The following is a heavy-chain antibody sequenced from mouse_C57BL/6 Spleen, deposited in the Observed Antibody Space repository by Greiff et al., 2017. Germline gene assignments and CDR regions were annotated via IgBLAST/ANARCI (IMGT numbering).Heavy chain of an antibody. Sequence: QVQLQQSGAELVKPGASVKISCKASGYAFSSYWMNWVKQRPGKGLEWIGQIYPGDGDTNYNGKFKGKATLTADKSSSTAYMQLSSLTSEDSAVYFCARSNYYYGSSYDAMDYWGQGTSVTVSS. CDR2: IYPGDGDT. D-gene: IGHD1-1*01. V-gene: IGHV1-80*01. CDR3: ARSNYYYGSSYDAMDY. J-gene: IGHJ4*01. CDR1: GYAFSSYW.